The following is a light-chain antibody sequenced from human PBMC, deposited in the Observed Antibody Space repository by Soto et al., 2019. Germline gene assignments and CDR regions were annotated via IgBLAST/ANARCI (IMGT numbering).Light chain of an antibody. CDR3: QQYYSTLGT. J-gene: IGKJ1*01. Sequence: DIVMTQSLDSLAVSLGERATINCKSSQSVLYSSNNKNYLAWYQQKPGQPPKLLIYWASTRESGVPDRFSGSGSGTDFTLTISSLQAEDVAVYYCQQYYSTLGTFGQGTKVEIK. CDR1: QSVLYSSNNKNY. CDR2: WAS. V-gene: IGKV4-1*01.